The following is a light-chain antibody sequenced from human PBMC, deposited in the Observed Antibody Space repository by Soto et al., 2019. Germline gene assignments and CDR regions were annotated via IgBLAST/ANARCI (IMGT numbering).Light chain of an antibody. Sequence: EIVMTQSPATLSVSPGERATLSCRASQSVRSNLAWYQQKPGQAPRLLIYGASTRATGIPARFSGSGSGTEFTLTISSLKSEDFAVHYCQQYSNWPPGTFGQGTKVAIK. V-gene: IGKV3-15*01. CDR3: QQYSNWPPGT. CDR2: GAS. J-gene: IGKJ1*01. CDR1: QSVRSN.